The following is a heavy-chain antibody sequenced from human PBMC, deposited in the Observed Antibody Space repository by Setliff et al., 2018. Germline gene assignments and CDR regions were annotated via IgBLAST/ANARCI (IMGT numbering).Heavy chain of an antibody. CDR1: GFTFGDYA. CDR2: IRGKPSSGTT. Sequence: GGSLRLSCTTSGFTFGDYAITWVRQAPRKGLEWVGFIRGKPSSGTTEYAASVKGRFTISRDDSKSIAYLQMSSLKTEDTAVYYCTREASVDFWSGYPYYYYMDVWGKGTTVTVSS. V-gene: IGHV3-49*04. CDR3: TREASVDFWSGYPYYYYMDV. J-gene: IGHJ6*03. D-gene: IGHD3-3*01.